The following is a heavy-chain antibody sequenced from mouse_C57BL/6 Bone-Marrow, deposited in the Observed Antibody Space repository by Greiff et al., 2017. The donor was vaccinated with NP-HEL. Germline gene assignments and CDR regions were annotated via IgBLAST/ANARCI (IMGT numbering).Heavy chain of an antibody. D-gene: IGHD2-4*01. V-gene: IGHV1-82*01. J-gene: IGHJ2*01. CDR2: IYPGDGYT. CDR3: ARRDYGLDY. Sequence: VQLQQSGPELVKPGASVKISCKASGYAFSSSWMNWVKQRPGKGLEWIGRIYPGDGYTNYNGKFKGKATLTADKSSSTAYMQLSSLTSEDSAVYFCARRDYGLDYWGQGTTLTGSS. CDR1: GYAFSSSW.